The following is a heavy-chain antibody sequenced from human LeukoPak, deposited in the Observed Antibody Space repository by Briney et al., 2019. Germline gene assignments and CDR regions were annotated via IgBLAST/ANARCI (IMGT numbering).Heavy chain of an antibody. CDR3: ARWTTYYYYYMDV. J-gene: IGHJ6*03. CDR2: ISGSGGST. V-gene: IGHV3-23*01. Sequence: GGSLRLSCAASGFTFSSYAMSWVRQAPGKGLEWVSAISGSGGSTYYADSVKGRFTISRDNSKNTLYLQMNSLRAEDTAVYYCARWTTYYYYYMDVWGKGTTVTVSS. CDR1: GFTFSSYA. D-gene: IGHD1-14*01.